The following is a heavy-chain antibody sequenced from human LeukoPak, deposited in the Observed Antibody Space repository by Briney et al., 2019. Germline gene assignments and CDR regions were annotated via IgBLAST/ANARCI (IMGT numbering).Heavy chain of an antibody. D-gene: IGHD6-19*01. CDR3: AREGPIWGSGWSSDAFDI. CDR2: IYSGGST. Sequence: GGSLRLSCAASGFTFSSYWMSWVRQAPGKGLEWVSVIYSGGSTYYADSVKGRFTISRDNSKNTLYLQMNSLRAEDTAVYYCAREGPIWGSGWSSDAFDIWGQGTMVTVSS. J-gene: IGHJ3*02. V-gene: IGHV3-53*01. CDR1: GFTFSSYW.